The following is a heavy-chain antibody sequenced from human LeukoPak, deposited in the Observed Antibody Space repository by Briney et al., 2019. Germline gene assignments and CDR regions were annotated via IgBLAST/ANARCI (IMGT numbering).Heavy chain of an antibody. D-gene: IGHD1-26*01. CDR3: ARDHVPPYVGIDY. V-gene: IGHV1-46*01. CDR2: INPSGAPP. J-gene: IGHJ3*01. CDR1: GYTFTSYY. Sequence: GASVKVSCKASGYTFTSYYIHWVRQAPGQGLEWMGVINPSGAPPTYAQRFQGRVTMTRDTSTSTLYMELSSLRSDDTAVYYCARDHVPPYVGIDYWGQGTMVTVSS.